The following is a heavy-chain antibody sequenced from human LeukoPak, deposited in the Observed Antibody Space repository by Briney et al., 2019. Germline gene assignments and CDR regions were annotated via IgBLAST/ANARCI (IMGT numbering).Heavy chain of an antibody. CDR3: AKNTDSGYDGAYYFDY. CDR2: ISGSGGST. D-gene: IGHD5-12*01. V-gene: IGHV3-23*01. CDR1: GFTFSSYG. J-gene: IGHJ4*02. Sequence: SGGSLRLSCAASGFTFSSYGMNWVRQAPGKGLEWVSAISGSGGSTYYADSVKGRFTISRDNSKNTLYLQMNSLRAEDTAVYYCAKNTDSGYDGAYYFDYWGQGTLVTVSS.